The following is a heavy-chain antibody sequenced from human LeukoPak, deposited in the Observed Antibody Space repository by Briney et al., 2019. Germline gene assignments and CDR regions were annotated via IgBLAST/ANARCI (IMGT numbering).Heavy chain of an antibody. CDR2: IRYDGSNK. J-gene: IGHJ4*02. Sequence: GGSLRLSCAASGFTFSSYGMHWVRQAPGKGLEWVAFIRYDGSNKYYADSVKGRFTISRDNSKNTLYLQMNSLRAEDTAVYYCARDLRWQGYYFDYWGQGTLVTVSS. V-gene: IGHV3-30*02. CDR1: GFTFSSYG. D-gene: IGHD2-15*01. CDR3: ARDLRWQGYYFDY.